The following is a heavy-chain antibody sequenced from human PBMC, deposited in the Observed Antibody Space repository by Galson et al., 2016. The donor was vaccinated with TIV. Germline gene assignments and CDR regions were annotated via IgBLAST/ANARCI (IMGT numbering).Heavy chain of an antibody. Sequence: SVKVSCKASGYTFSHYYLHWVRQAPGQGLEWMGRINPKNGATDYALKFQGRVTMTRDTSISIAYMELSRLRSDDTALFYCARDYDLLTGHSSFDSWGQGTLVTVSS. D-gene: IGHD3-9*01. CDR2: INPKNGAT. V-gene: IGHV1-2*06. CDR3: ARDYDLLTGHSSFDS. CDR1: GYTFSHYY. J-gene: IGHJ4*02.